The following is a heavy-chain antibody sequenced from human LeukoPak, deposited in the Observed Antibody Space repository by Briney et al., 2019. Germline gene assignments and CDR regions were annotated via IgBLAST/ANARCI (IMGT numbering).Heavy chain of an antibody. CDR1: GFTFSDYA. CDR2: ISGGGDGT. V-gene: IGHV3-23*01. CDR3: AKLGCTGTICYANY. J-gene: IGHJ4*02. D-gene: IGHD2-2*01. Sequence: GGSLRLSCAASGFTFSDYAMTWVRQIPGKGLEWVSVISGGGDGTDYADSMKGRFTISRDNSKNTLYLQMNSLRAEDTALYYCAKLGCTGTICYANYWGQGTLVTVSS.